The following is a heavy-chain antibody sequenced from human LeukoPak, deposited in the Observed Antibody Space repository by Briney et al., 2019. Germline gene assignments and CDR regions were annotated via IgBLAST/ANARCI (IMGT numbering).Heavy chain of an antibody. V-gene: IGHV3-53*01. D-gene: IGHD3-22*01. CDR3: AREFYYDSSGGFDY. CDR2: IYSGGST. CDR1: GFTVSSNY. Sequence: PGGSLRLSCAASGFTVSSNYMSWVRQAPGKGLEWVSVIYSGGSTYYADSVKGRFTISRDNSKNTLYLQMNSLRAEDTAVYYCAREFYYDSSGGFDYWGQGTLFTVSS. J-gene: IGHJ4*02.